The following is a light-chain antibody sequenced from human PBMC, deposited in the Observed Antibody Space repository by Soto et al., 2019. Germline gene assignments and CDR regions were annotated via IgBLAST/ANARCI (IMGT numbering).Light chain of an antibody. CDR1: NSDVGRYNF. V-gene: IGLV2-11*01. J-gene: IGLJ3*02. Sequence: QSVLTQPRSVSGSPGQSVTISCTGTNSDVGRYNFVSWYQQLPGKAPKLLISAVSQRPSGVPDRFSGSKSGNTASLTISGLKDDAEADYFCYSYTASDIWVFGGGTK. CDR2: AVS. CDR3: YSYTASDIWV.